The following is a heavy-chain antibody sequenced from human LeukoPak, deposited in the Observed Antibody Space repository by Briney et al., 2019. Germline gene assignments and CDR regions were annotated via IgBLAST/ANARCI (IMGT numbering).Heavy chain of an antibody. CDR3: AREEQWSPDFFDY. Sequence: GGSLRLSCAASGFTFSSYSMNWVRQAPGKGLEWVSSISSSSSYIYYADSVKGRFIISGDNAKNSLYLQMNSPRAEDTAVYYCAREEQWSPDFFDYWGQGTLVTVSS. V-gene: IGHV3-21*01. CDR1: GFTFSSYS. J-gene: IGHJ4*02. D-gene: IGHD6-19*01. CDR2: ISSSSSYI.